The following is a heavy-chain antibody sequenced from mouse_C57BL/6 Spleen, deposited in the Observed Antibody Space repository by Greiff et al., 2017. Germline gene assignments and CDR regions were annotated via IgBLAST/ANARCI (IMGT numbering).Heavy chain of an antibody. CDR2: IDPSDSYT. Sequence: VKLQQPGAALVMPGASVKLSCKASGYTFTSYWMHWVKQRPGQGLEWIGEIDPSDSYTNYNQKFKGKSTLTVDKSSSTAYMQLSSLTSEDSAVYYCARGRDYDEGFAYWGQGTLVTVSA. J-gene: IGHJ3*01. CDR1: GYTFTSYW. CDR3: ARGRDYDEGFAY. V-gene: IGHV1-69*01. D-gene: IGHD2-4*01.